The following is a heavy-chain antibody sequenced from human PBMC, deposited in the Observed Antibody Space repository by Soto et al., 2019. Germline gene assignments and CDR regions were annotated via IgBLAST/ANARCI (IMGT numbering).Heavy chain of an antibody. V-gene: IGHV3-33*01. CDR1: GFTFSSYG. Sequence: GGSLRLSCAASGFTFSSYGMHWVRRAPGKGLEWVAVIWYDGSNKYYADSVKGRFTISRDNSKNTLYLQMNSLRAEDTAVYYCHSSSDYYYGMDVWGQGTTVTVSS. J-gene: IGHJ6*02. CDR3: HSSSDYYYGMDV. CDR2: IWYDGSNK. D-gene: IGHD6-6*01.